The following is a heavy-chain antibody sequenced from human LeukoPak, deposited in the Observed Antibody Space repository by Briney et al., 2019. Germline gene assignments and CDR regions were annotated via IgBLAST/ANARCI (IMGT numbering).Heavy chain of an antibody. CDR2: INHSGST. J-gene: IGHJ4*02. D-gene: IGHD6-19*01. V-gene: IGHV4-34*01. Sequence: SETLSLTCAVYGGSFSGYYWSGIHQPPGKGLEWIGEINHSGSTNYNPSLKSRVTISVDTSKNQFSLKLSSVTAADTAVYYCARGRGAVAVWGQGTLVTVSS. CDR3: ARGRGAVAV. CDR1: GGSFSGYY.